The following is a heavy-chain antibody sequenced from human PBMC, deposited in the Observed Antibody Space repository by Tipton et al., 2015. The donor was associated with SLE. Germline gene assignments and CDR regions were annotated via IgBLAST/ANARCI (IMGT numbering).Heavy chain of an antibody. CDR2: ISGSGGST. Sequence: SLRLSCAASGFTFSSYAMSWVRQAPGKGLGWVSAISGSGGSTYYADSVKGRFTISRDNSKNTPYLQMNSLRAEDTAVYYCAKDLKGYGGPLDYWGQGTLVTVSS. J-gene: IGHJ4*02. CDR3: AKDLKGYGGPLDY. D-gene: IGHD1-26*01. V-gene: IGHV3-23*01. CDR1: GFTFSSYA.